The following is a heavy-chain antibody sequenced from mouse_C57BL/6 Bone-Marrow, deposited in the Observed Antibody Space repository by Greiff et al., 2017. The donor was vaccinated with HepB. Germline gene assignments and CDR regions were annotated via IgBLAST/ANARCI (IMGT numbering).Heavy chain of an antibody. D-gene: IGHD1-1*01. CDR3: TTCYYGPS. CDR2: IDPENGDT. V-gene: IGHV14-4*01. Sequence: VQLQQSGAELVRPGASVKLSCTASGFNIKDDYMHWVKQRPEQGLEWIGWIDPENGDTEYASKFQGKATITADTSSNTAYLQLSSLTSEDTAVYYCTTCYYGPSGGQGTTLTVSS. J-gene: IGHJ2*01. CDR1: GFNIKDDY.